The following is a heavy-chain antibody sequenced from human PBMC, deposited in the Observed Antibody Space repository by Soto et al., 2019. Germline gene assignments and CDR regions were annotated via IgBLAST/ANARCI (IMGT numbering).Heavy chain of an antibody. J-gene: IGHJ4*02. CDR1: GFTFSSYA. V-gene: IGHV3-23*01. D-gene: IGHD5-18*01. CDR3: AKGVSQYTPLALFDY. CDR2: ISGSDGRT. Sequence: PGGSLRLSXAASGFTFSSYAMSWVRQAPGKGLEWVSTISGSDGRTYSTDPVKGRFTISRDNSRNTAYLQMNSLRVEDTAVYYCAKGVSQYTPLALFDYWGRGTLVTVSS.